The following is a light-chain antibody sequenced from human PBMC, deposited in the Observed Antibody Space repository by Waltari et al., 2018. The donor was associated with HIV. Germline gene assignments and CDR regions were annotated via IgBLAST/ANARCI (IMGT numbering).Light chain of an antibody. J-gene: IGLJ1*01. Sequence: SFELTQPPSLSVFPGQPTTIPCPGDAFPNQHFYWYQQKSGLAPVLIIYKDSWRPSGIPERFSASSSGTTATLTISGVQAEDEADYYCQSADTSTSYDVFGTGTKVTVL. CDR2: KDS. CDR1: AFPNQH. V-gene: IGLV3-25*03. CDR3: QSADTSTSYDV.